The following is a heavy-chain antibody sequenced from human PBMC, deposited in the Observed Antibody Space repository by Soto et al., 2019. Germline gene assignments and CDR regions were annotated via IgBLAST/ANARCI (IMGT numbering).Heavy chain of an antibody. CDR3: ARELLSSGWYNWFDP. V-gene: IGHV3-48*02. J-gene: IGHJ5*02. CDR2: ISSSSSTI. D-gene: IGHD6-19*01. CDR1: GFTFSSCS. Sequence: EVQLVESGGGLVQPGGSLRLSCAASGFTFSSCSMNWVRQAPGKGLEWVSYISSSSSTIYYADSVKGRFTISRDNAKNSLYLQMNSLRDEDTAVYYCARELLSSGWYNWFDPWGQGTLVTVSS.